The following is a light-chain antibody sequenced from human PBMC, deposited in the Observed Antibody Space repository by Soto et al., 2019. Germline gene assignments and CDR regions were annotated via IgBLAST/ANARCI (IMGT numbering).Light chain of an antibody. V-gene: IGKV3-20*01. CDR2: GAS. Sequence: IVLTQSPGTLSLTPGERATLSCRASQSVSSSYLAWYQQKPGQAPRLLIYGASSRATGIPDRFSGSGSGTDFTLTISRLEHEDAAVYYCQQYGSSPPFTFGPGTRVDIK. CDR1: QSVSSSY. CDR3: QQYGSSPPFT. J-gene: IGKJ3*01.